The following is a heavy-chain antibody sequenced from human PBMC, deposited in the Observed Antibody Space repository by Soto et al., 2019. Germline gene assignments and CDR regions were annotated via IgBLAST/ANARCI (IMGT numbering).Heavy chain of an antibody. J-gene: IGHJ6*02. CDR3: ARDRIAARRGDYYYGMDV. CDR2: ISAYNGNT. CDR1: GYTFTSYG. D-gene: IGHD6-6*01. Sequence: QVQLVQSGAEVKKPGASVKVSCKASGYTFTSYGISWVRQAPGQGLEWMGWISAYNGNTNYAQKLQVRVTMTTDTSTSTAYMELRSLRSDDTAVYYCARDRIAARRGDYYYGMDVWGQGTTVTVSS. V-gene: IGHV1-18*04.